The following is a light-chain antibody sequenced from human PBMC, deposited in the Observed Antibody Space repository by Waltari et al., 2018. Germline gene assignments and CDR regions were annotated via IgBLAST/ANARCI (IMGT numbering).Light chain of an antibody. CDR2: DVS. Sequence: QSALTQPASVSGSPGQSITISCTGTSSDVGGYNYVSWYHKHPGEAPKLMIYDVSNRPSGVSNRFSGSKSANTASLTIAGLQAEDEADYYCSSYTSSSLVFGGGTKLTVL. J-gene: IGLJ2*01. CDR1: SSDVGGYNY. CDR3: SSYTSSSLV. V-gene: IGLV2-14*03.